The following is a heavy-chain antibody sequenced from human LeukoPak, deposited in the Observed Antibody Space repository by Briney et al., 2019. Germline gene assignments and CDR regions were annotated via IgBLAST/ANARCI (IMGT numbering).Heavy chain of an antibody. Sequence: PGRSLRLSCAAPRFTFSSYGMHRVRQAPGKGLEWVAVISYDGSNKYYADSVKGRFTISRDNSKNTLYLQMNSLRAEDTAVYYCAKDRPLNWNYDIQYYFDYWGQGTLVTVSS. J-gene: IGHJ4*02. D-gene: IGHD1-7*01. CDR1: RFTFSSYG. V-gene: IGHV3-30*18. CDR3: AKDRPLNWNYDIQYYFDY. CDR2: ISYDGSNK.